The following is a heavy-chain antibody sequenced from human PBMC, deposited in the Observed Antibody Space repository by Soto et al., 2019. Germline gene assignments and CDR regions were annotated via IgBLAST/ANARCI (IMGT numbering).Heavy chain of an antibody. CDR1: GFTFRTYW. V-gene: IGHV3-7*01. CDR2: IKGDGSEK. Sequence: EVQLVESGGGLVQPGGSLRLSCTASGFTFRTYWMNWVRQAPGKGLEWVASIKGDGSEKYYVDPVKGRFSISRHNARNSLYLQMTSLRAEDTTVYYCAKSLIRGQGALVTVSS. CDR3: AKSLI. J-gene: IGHJ4*02.